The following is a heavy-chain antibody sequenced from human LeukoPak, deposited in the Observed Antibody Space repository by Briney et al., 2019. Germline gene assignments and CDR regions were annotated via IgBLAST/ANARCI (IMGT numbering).Heavy chain of an antibody. CDR1: GGSFSGYY. CDR2: INHSGST. CDR3: ARHTRSSFFDY. J-gene: IGHJ4*02. D-gene: IGHD6-6*01. Sequence: SETLSLTCAVYGGSFSGYYWSWIRQPPGKGLEWIGEINHSGSTNYNPSLKSRVTISVDTSKNQFSLKLSSVTAADTAVYYCARHTRSSFFDYWGQGTLVTVSS. V-gene: IGHV4-34*01.